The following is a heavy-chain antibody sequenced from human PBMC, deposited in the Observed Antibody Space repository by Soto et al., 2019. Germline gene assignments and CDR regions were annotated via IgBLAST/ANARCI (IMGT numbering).Heavy chain of an antibody. CDR3: ARAKTRGYSYGQIYYYYGMDV. CDR2: INHSGST. V-gene: IGHV4-34*01. CDR1: GGSFSGYY. Sequence: PSETLSLTCAVYGGSFSGYYWSWIRQPPEKGLEWIGEINHSGSTNYNPSLKSRVTISVDTSKNQFSLKLSSVTTADTAVYYCARAKTRGYSYGQIYYYYGMDVWGQGTTVTVSS. J-gene: IGHJ6*02. D-gene: IGHD5-18*01.